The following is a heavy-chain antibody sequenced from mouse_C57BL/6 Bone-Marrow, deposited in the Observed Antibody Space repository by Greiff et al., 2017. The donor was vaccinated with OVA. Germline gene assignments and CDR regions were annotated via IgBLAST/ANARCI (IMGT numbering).Heavy chain of an antibody. V-gene: IGHV1-72*01. CDR1: CYTFTSYW. CDR2: IDPNSGGT. Sequence: QVQLQQPGAELVKPGASVKLSCKASCYTFTSYWMHWVKQRPGRGLEWIGRIDPNSGGTKYNETLKSKATVTVDKPSSTAYMQLSSLTSEDSAVYYCAMITTVVAEGYFDYWGQGTTLTVSS. CDR3: AMITTVVAEGYFDY. D-gene: IGHD1-1*01. J-gene: IGHJ2*01.